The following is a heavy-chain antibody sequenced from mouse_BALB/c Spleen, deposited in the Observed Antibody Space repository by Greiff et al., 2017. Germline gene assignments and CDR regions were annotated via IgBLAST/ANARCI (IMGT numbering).Heavy chain of an antibody. CDR2: INPYNGDT. J-gene: IGHJ4*01. D-gene: IGHD5-5*01. V-gene: IGHV1-20*02. CDR3: ASEDFLLGRDYAMDY. CDR1: GYSFTGYF. Sequence: VQLKESGPELVKPGASVKISCKASGYSFTGYFMNWVMQSHGKSLEWIGRINPYNGDTFYNQKFKGKATLTVDKSSSTAHMELRSLASEDSAVYYCASEDFLLGRDYAMDYWGQGTSVTVSS.